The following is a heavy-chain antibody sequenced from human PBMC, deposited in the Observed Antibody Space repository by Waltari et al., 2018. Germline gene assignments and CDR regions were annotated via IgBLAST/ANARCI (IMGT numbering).Heavy chain of an antibody. CDR1: GFTFSSFS. J-gene: IGHJ4*02. V-gene: IGHV3-23*01. CDR3: SRGARSSGWLSHDY. CDR2: ISGGSDNS. Sequence: EVQLLESGGTLVQPGGSLRISCAASGFTFSSFSMSWVRQAPGKGLEWVSDISGGSDNSHYADSVRGRFTISRDNSKNTVYLQMQSLGVDDTAIYYCSRGARSSGWLSHDYWGQGTLVSVSS. D-gene: IGHD6-25*01.